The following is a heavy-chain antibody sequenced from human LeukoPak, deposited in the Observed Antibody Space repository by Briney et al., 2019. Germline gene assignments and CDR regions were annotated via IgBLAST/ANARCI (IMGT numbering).Heavy chain of an antibody. Sequence: ASVKVSCKASGYSFTSYGISWMRQAPGQGREWMGWISAYNGDTNYAHNLQGRVNMTTDTAPSTAYTELRSLRSDDTAVYSCARVSVGGGTSYVWGSLSSDPPPDYWGQGTLVTVSS. CDR3: ARVSVGGGTSYVWGSLSSDPPPDY. D-gene: IGHD3-16*01. CDR2: ISAYNGDT. CDR1: GYSFTSYG. J-gene: IGHJ4*02. V-gene: IGHV1-18*01.